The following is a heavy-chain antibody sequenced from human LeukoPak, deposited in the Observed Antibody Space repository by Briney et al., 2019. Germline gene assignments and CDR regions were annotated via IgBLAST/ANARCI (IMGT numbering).Heavy chain of an antibody. V-gene: IGHV3-53*01. CDR3: AGTKNIAAAGRLDY. D-gene: IGHD6-13*01. CDR1: GFTVSTNY. Sequence: GGSLRHSCAASGFTVSTNYMNGVRQAPGKGLEWVSVLYSGGDTYYGDSVKGRFTISRDNPKNTLYLQMNSPRAEDTAVYYCAGTKNIAAAGRLDYWGQGTLVTVSS. J-gene: IGHJ4*02. CDR2: LYSGGDT.